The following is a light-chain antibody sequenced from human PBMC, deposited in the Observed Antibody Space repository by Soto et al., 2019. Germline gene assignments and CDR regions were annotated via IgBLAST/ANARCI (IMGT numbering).Light chain of an antibody. CDR3: QQTYRTPRT. J-gene: IGKJ1*01. V-gene: IGKV1-39*01. CDR1: QSISSY. CDR2: AAS. Sequence: DIQMTQSPSSLSASVGDRVTITCRASQSISSYVNWYQQKPGKAPKLLIYAASSLQSGVPSRFSGSGSETDFTLTISSLQPEDFATYFCQQTYRTPRTFGQGTKVEIK.